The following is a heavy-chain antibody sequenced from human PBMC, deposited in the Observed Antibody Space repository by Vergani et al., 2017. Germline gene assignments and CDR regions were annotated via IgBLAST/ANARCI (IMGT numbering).Heavy chain of an antibody. D-gene: IGHD3-3*01. V-gene: IGHV1-69*01. J-gene: IGHJ6*03. CDR3: ARLRITIFGVVSPPYYMDV. Sequence: QVQLVQSGAEVKKPGSSVKVSCKASGGTFSSYAISWVRQAPGQGLEWMGGIIPIFVTANYAQKFQGRVTITADESTSTAYMELISLRSEDTAVYYCARLRITIFGVVSPPYYMDVWGKGTTVTVSS. CDR2: IIPIFVTA. CDR1: GGTFSSYA.